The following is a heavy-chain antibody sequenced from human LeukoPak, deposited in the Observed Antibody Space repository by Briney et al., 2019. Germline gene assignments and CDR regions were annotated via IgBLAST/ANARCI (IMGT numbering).Heavy chain of an antibody. CDR3: ARERRDGHNYSDF. CDR2: ISHSGTS. J-gene: IGHJ4*02. Sequence: SQTLSLTCAVSGGSLSSGGYFWGWIRQYPGKGLEWIGCISHSGTSYYNPSLKSRVTISVDTSRNQFPLELSSVTAADTAVYFCARERRDGHNYSDFWGQGALVTVSS. D-gene: IGHD5-24*01. V-gene: IGHV4-31*11. CDR1: GGSLSSGGYF.